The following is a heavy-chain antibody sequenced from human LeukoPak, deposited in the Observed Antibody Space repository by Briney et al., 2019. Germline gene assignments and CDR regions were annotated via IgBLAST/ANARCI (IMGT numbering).Heavy chain of an antibody. CDR1: GGSFSGYY. D-gene: IGHD1-14*01. V-gene: IGHV4-34*01. CDR3: ARGDGITGAQGRLDY. CDR2: INHSGST. J-gene: IGHJ4*02. Sequence: PPETLSLTRAGSGGSFSGYYGSWVPQPPGKGLEWIGEINHSGSTNYNPSLQSRATISVDTSKNQFSLKLSSVTAADTAVYYCARGDGITGAQGRLDYWGQGTLVTVSS.